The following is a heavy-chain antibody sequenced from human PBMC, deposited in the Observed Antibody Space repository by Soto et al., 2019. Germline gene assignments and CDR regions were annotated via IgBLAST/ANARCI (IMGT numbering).Heavy chain of an antibody. D-gene: IGHD3-22*01. CDR1: GFTFSSYA. V-gene: IGHV3-23*01. CDR3: AKDLGITMIVVVDAFDI. CDR2: LSGSGGST. Sequence: EVQLLESGGGLVQPGGSLKLSCAASGFTFSSYAMSWVRQAPGKGLEWVSALSGSGGSTYYADSVKGRFTISRDNSKNTLYLQMNSLRAEDTAVYYCAKDLGITMIVVVDAFDIWGPGTMVTVSS. J-gene: IGHJ3*02.